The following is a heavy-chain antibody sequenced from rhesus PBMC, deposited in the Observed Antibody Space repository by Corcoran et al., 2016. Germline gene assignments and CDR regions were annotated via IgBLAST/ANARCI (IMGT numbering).Heavy chain of an antibody. D-gene: IGHD5-12*01. CDR1: GYTFTDYY. J-gene: IGHJ4*01. CDR2: INPYNGNT. Sequence: QVQLVQSGAEVKKPGSSVKVSCKASGYTFTDYYMHWVRQAPRQGLEWMGGINPYNGNTKYAQKFQATVTMTRDTSTSTAYMELGSLRSEDTAMYYCAREDTATVNNEGFYYWGQGVLVTVSS. V-gene: IGHV1S2*01. CDR3: AREDTATVNNEGFYY.